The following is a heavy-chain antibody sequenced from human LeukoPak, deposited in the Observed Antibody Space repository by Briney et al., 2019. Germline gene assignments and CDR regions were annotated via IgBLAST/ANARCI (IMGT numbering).Heavy chain of an antibody. CDR3: VRGYSFGPYGMDV. V-gene: IGHV3-48*01. CDR1: GFPFSSYS. D-gene: IGHD2-15*01. CDR2: ISSSSTTI. Sequence: GGSLRLSCAASGFPFSSYSMNWVRQAPGKGLEWVSYISSSSTTIYYADSVKGRFTISRDNSKNTLYLQMSSLRAEDTAVYFCVRGYSFGPYGMDVWGQGTTVTVSS. J-gene: IGHJ6*02.